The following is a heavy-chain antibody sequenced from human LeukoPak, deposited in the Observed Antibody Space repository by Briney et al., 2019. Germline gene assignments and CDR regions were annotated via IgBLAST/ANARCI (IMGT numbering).Heavy chain of an antibody. J-gene: IGHJ4*02. D-gene: IGHD3-22*01. CDR3: ARSGIDYDSSGYYYVDYFDY. CDR1: GYTFTSYG. V-gene: IGHV1-18*01. Sequence: GASVKVSCEASGYTFTSYGISWVRQAPGQGLEWMGWISAYNGNTNYAQKLQGRVTMTTDTSTSTAYMELRSLRSEDTAVYYCARSGIDYDSSGYYYVDYFDYWGQGTLVTVSS. CDR2: ISAYNGNT.